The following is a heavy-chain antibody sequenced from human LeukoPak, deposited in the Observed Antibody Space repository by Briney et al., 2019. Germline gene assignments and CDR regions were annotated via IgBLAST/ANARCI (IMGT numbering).Heavy chain of an antibody. CDR2: INPNSGGT. V-gene: IGHV1-2*02. Sequence: ASVKASCKASGYTFTGYYMHWVRQAPGQGLEWMGWINPNSGGTNYAQKFQGRVTMTRDTSISTAYMELSRLRSDDTAVYYCARDTVVAATDYYYYMDVWGKGTTVTVSS. CDR1: GYTFTGYY. J-gene: IGHJ6*03. CDR3: ARDTVVAATDYYYYMDV. D-gene: IGHD2-15*01.